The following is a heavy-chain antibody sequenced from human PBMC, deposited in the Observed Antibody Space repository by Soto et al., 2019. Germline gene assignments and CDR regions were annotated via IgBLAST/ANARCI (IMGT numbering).Heavy chain of an antibody. CDR2: YGGSGGSR. Sequence: DVQLLESGGGLVQWGGSLRLSCVTSGFTFSTYGMTWVRQAPGKGLEWVSYGGSGGSRYYAESAEGRFTISRDNSKNTLSLEMNSLRAEETATYYCVKFRGRAYPYYYMDVWGKGTAVTVSS. CDR1: GFTFSTYG. CDR3: VKFRGRAYPYYYMDV. V-gene: IGHV3-23*01. D-gene: IGHD3-10*01. J-gene: IGHJ6*03.